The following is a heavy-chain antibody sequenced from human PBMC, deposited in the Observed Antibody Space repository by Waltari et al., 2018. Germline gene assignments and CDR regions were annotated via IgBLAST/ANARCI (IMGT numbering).Heavy chain of an antibody. Sequence: QVQLQQWGAGLLKPSETLSLTCAVYGGSFSGYYWSWIRRPPGKGLGWIGEINHSGSTNYNPSLKSRVTISVDTSKNQFSLKLSSVTAADTAVYYCARRLPIFGVVISLYYYYGMDVWGQGTTVTVSS. D-gene: IGHD3-3*01. V-gene: IGHV4-34*01. CDR2: INHSGST. CDR3: ARRLPIFGVVISLYYYYGMDV. J-gene: IGHJ6*02. CDR1: GGSFSGYY.